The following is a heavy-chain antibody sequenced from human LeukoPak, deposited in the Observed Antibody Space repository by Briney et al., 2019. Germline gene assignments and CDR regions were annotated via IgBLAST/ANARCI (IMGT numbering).Heavy chain of an antibody. CDR2: IFYSGST. Sequence: KPSETLSLTCTVTGGSISSYYWSWIRQPPGKGLEWIGYIFYSGSTNYNPSLKSRVTISLDTPKNQFSPKLSSVTAADTAVYYCARQPQVSYYYYGMDVWGQGTTVTVSS. CDR1: GGSISSYY. J-gene: IGHJ6*02. CDR3: ARQPQVSYYYYGMDV. V-gene: IGHV4-59*08.